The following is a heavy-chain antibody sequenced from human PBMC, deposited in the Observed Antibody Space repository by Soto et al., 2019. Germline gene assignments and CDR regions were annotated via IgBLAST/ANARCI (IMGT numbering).Heavy chain of an antibody. D-gene: IGHD3-3*01. V-gene: IGHV3-30-3*01. Sequence: QVQLVESGGGVVQPGRSLRLSCAPSGFTFSNYAMHWVRQAPGKGLEWVSVISYDGSNKYYAASVKGRFTISRDNSKNTLYLQMNSLRAEDPAVYYCARDKRDLRFLEWSYYFDYWGQGTLVTVSS. J-gene: IGHJ4*02. CDR1: GFTFSNYA. CDR3: ARDKRDLRFLEWSYYFDY. CDR2: ISYDGSNK.